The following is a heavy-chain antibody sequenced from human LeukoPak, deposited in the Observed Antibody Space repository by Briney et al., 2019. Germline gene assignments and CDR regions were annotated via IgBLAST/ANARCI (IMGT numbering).Heavy chain of an antibody. J-gene: IGHJ4*02. Sequence: GGSLRLSCAASGFTFSSYNMNWVRQAPGKGLEWISSIITSSSTVYYADSVKGRFTISRDNAENSLYLQMNSLTDEDTAVYYCVSRGYWGQGTLVTVSS. V-gene: IGHV3-48*02. CDR2: IITSSSTV. CDR3: VSRGY. CDR1: GFTFSSYN.